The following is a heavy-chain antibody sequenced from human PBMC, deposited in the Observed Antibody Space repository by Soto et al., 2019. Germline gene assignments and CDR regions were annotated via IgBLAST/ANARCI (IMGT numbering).Heavy chain of an antibody. CDR2: IDTYGSAT. Sequence: PGGSLRLSCAASGFSLSVYWMHWVRRAPGKGLAWVSRIDTYGSATKYADSVEGRFSISKDNAENTLYLQMNNLRAEDMAVYYCARGVVVVTATYGMDVWGQGTTVTVSS. J-gene: IGHJ6*02. V-gene: IGHV3-74*01. CDR1: GFSLSVYW. CDR3: ARGVVVVTATYGMDV. D-gene: IGHD2-15*01.